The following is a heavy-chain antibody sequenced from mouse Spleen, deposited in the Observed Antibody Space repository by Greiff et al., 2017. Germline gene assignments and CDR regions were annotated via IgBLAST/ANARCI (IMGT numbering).Heavy chain of an antibody. CDR1: GFTFSSYA. J-gene: IGHJ3*01. D-gene: IGHD2-1*01. V-gene: IGHV5-9-1*01. CDR3: AREGNYGNYGFAY. CDR2: ISSGGSYT. Sequence: EVKVVESGGGLVKPGGSLKLSCAASGFTFSSYAMSWVRQTPEKRLEWVATISSGGSYTYYPDSVKGRFTISRDNAKNTLYLQMSSLRSEDTAMYYCAREGNYGNYGFAYWGQGTLVTVSA.